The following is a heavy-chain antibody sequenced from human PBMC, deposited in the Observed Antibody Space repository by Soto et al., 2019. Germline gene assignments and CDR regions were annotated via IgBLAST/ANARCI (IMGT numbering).Heavy chain of an antibody. Sequence: PSEPLFLTCAVYGGSFSGSYWSWIRHPQVKGLEWIGEINHSGRTNYNPPVKSRVTISVDTSKNQFSLKLSSVTAADTAVYYCARSEVVVVVAATYFFFWSQGSVGTVAS. CDR3: ARSEVVVVVAATYFFF. D-gene: IGHD2-15*01. J-gene: IGHJ4*02. CDR1: GGSFSGSY. V-gene: IGHV4-34*01. CDR2: INHSGRT.